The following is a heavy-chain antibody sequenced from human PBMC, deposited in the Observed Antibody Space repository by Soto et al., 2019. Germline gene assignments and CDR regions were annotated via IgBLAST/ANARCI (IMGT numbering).Heavy chain of an antibody. Sequence: GASVKVSCKASGFTFTDYYIHWVRQAPGQGLQWMGLINPDSGGTRYAQNYQDWVTMTRDTSINTAYMELKRLRFNDTAVYYCARDLTGTGYDAFDIWGQGTMVT. CDR2: INPDSGGT. CDR1: GFTFTDYY. J-gene: IGHJ3*02. V-gene: IGHV1-2*04. D-gene: IGHD1-1*01. CDR3: ARDLTGTGYDAFDI.